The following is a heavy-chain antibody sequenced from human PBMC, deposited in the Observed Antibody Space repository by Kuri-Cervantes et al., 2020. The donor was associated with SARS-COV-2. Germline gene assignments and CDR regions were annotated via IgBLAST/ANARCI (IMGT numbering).Heavy chain of an antibody. D-gene: IGHD6-13*01. V-gene: IGHV5-51*01. CDR1: GYSFTNYW. CDR2: FYPGDSDT. CDR3: ARAYSSSWHPIDD. Sequence: GRSLRLSCKGSGYSFTNYWIGWVRQMPGKGLEWMGIFYPGDSDTTYSPSFQGQVTISADKSISTAFLQWSSLKASDTAMYYCARAYSSSWHPIDDWGRGTLVTVSS. J-gene: IGHJ4*02.